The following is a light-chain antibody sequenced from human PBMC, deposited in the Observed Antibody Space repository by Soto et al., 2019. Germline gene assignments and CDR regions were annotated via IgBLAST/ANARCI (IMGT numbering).Light chain of an antibody. CDR2: GTS. J-gene: IGKJ1*01. CDR1: QTIRSY. CDR3: QQSYSAPWT. V-gene: IGKV1-39*01. Sequence: IQMPQSPSSLSASLGDSVTITCLASQTIRSYLNCYQQKVGKAPKLLIYGTSSLATGVPSGFSASGDGTEFTLTISSLQPEDFAIYYCQQSYSAPWTFGQGTKVDIK.